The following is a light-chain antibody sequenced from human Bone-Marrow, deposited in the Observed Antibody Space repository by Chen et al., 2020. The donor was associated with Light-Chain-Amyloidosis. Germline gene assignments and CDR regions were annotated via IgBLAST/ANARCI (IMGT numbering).Light chain of an antibody. J-gene: IGLJ1*01. Sequence: QSALTQPPSASGSPGQSVTISCTGTSSDVGGYNYVSWYQQHPGKAPKLVIYEVSKRPSGVPDRFSGSKSGNTASLTVSGLQAEDEADYCCSSYAGNNNVFGIGTKVTVL. CDR3: SSYAGNNNV. CDR2: EVS. V-gene: IGLV2-8*01. CDR1: SSDVGGYNY.